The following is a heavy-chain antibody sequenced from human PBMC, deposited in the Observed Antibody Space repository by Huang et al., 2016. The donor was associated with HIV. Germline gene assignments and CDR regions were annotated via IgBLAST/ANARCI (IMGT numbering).Heavy chain of an antibody. CDR2: ISASSGDT. V-gene: IGHV1-18*01. Sequence: QIQLMQSGPELKQPGASVKVSCKASGYTFTSYGITGVRQAPGQGPEGMGSISASSGDTEYAQKFQGRVTLTTDTSTNIAYMELRSLRSDDTAKYYCARDPKYHRIGYYRQRRGIDIWGQGTMVIVSS. CDR1: GYTFTSYG. D-gene: IGHD3-22*01. CDR3: ARDPKYHRIGYYRQRRGIDI. J-gene: IGHJ3*02.